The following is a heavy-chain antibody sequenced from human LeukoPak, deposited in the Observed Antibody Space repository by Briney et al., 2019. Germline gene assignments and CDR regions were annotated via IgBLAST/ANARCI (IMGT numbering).Heavy chain of an antibody. CDR1: GFTFSSYE. Sequence: GGSLRLSCAASGFTFSSYEMNWVRQAPGKGLEWVSYISSSGSTIYYADSVKGRFTISRDNAKNSLYLRMNSLRAEDTALYYCARGGSTGWYSFDYWGQGTLVTVSS. CDR2: ISSSGSTI. CDR3: ARGGSTGWYSFDY. J-gene: IGHJ4*02. D-gene: IGHD6-19*01. V-gene: IGHV3-48*03.